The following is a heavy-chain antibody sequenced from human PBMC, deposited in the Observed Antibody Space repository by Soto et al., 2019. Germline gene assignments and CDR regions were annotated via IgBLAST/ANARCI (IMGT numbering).Heavy chain of an antibody. CDR1: GFTFGDYA. CDR3: TRGYYGSGSYSHAILYYYYYGMDV. Sequence: GSLRLSCTASGFTFGDYAMSWFRQAPGKGLEWVGFIRSKAYGGTTEYAASVKGRFTISRDDSKSIAYLQMNSLKTEDTAVYYCTRGYYGSGSYSHAILYYYYYGMDVWGQGTTVTVSS. V-gene: IGHV3-49*03. J-gene: IGHJ6*02. D-gene: IGHD3-10*01. CDR2: IRSKAYGGTT.